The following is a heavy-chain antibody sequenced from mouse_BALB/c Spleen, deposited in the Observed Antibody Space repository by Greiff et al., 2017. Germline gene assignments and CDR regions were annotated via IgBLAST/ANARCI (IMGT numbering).Heavy chain of an antibody. J-gene: IGHJ4*01. CDR2: INPSTGYT. CDR1: GYTFTSYW. D-gene: IGHD2-14*01. Sequence: VQLVESGAELAKPGASVKMSCKASGYTFTSYWMHWVKQRPGQGLEWIGYINPSTGYTEYNQKFKDKATLTADKSSSTAYMQLSSLTSEDSAVYYCARWEAYYRYDVHYYAMDYWGQGTSVTVSS. V-gene: IGHV1-7*01. CDR3: ARWEAYYRYDVHYYAMDY.